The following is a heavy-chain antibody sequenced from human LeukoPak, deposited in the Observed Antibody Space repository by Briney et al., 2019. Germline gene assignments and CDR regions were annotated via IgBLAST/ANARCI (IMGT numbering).Heavy chain of an antibody. CDR1: GFTFDDYA. V-gene: IGHV3-9*01. J-gene: IGHJ4*02. CDR3: AKDTGYSFVRYYFDY. Sequence: GGSLRLSCAASGFTFDDYAMHWVRQAPGKGLEWVSGISWNSGNIGYADSVKGRFIISRDNAKNSLYLQMNSLRAEDTALYYCAKDTGYSFVRYYFDYWGQGTLVTVSS. CDR2: ISWNSGNI. D-gene: IGHD5-18*01.